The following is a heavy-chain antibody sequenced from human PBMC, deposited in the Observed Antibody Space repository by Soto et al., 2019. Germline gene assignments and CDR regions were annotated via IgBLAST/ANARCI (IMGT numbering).Heavy chain of an antibody. CDR1: GFTFSSYE. J-gene: IGHJ4*02. D-gene: IGHD6-6*01. CDR3: ATFLDCSSPFDS. Sequence: EVQLVESGGGLVQPGGSLRLSCAASGFTFSSYEMNWVRQAPGKGLEWVSYISCSGSTIYYADSVKGRFTISRDNAKNSLYLQMNSLRAEDTAVYYCATFLDCSSPFDSWGQGTLVTVSS. V-gene: IGHV3-48*03. CDR2: ISCSGSTI.